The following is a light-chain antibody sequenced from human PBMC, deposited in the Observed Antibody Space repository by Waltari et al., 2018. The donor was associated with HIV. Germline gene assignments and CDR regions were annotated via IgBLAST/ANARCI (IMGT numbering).Light chain of an antibody. Sequence: QSALTQPPSASGSPGQSVTISCTGTSNDVVGYHYVSWYQQPPGKAPKRMIYEVSDRPAGVPDRFSGSESGNTASPSVSGLQAEDEADYDCSSYAGCNNVDVVFGGGTKLTVL. J-gene: IGLJ2*01. CDR3: SSYAGCNNVDVV. CDR1: SNDVVGYHY. CDR2: EVS. V-gene: IGLV2-8*01.